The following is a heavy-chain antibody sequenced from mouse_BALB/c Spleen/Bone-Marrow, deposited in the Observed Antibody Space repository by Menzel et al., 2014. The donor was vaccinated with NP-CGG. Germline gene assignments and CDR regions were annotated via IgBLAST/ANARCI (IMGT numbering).Heavy chain of an antibody. Sequence: QVQLKEPGAELLKPGASVKISCKATGYTFSTYWIERVKQRPGHGLEWIGEILPGSGTTNYNEKFKGKATFTADTSSNTAHMQLSSLTSEDSAVYYCARLITAGGFAYWGQGTLVTVSA. CDR2: ILPGSGTT. CDR1: GYTFSTYW. J-gene: IGHJ3*01. V-gene: IGHV1-9*01. CDR3: ARLITAGGFAY. D-gene: IGHD2-4*01.